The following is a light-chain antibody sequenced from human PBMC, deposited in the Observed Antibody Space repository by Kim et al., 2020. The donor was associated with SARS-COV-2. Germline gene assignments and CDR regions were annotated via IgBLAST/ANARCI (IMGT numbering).Light chain of an antibody. CDR1: QSLNSW. Sequence: DILMTQSPSTLSASVGDRVSITCRASQSLNSWLAWYQQKPGQAPNLLISRASTLESGVPSRFSGSGSETDFTLTISSLQPDDFASYYCQQYNSYPWTFGQGTKVDIK. CDR3: QQYNSYPWT. V-gene: IGKV1-5*03. J-gene: IGKJ1*01. CDR2: RAS.